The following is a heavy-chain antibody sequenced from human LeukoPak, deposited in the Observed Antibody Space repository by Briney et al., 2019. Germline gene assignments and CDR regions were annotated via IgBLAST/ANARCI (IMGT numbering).Heavy chain of an antibody. D-gene: IGHD3-22*01. CDR2: IYSSGST. CDR1: GGSISSYH. J-gene: IGHJ4*02. CDR3: ARRTSGYSHFDY. Sequence: SETQSLTCTVSGGSISSYHWSWIRQPPGKGLEWIGDIYSSGSTNYNPSLKSRVTISVDNSKNQFSLKLSSVTAADTAVYYCARRTSGYSHFDYWGQGTLVTVSS. V-gene: IGHV4-4*09.